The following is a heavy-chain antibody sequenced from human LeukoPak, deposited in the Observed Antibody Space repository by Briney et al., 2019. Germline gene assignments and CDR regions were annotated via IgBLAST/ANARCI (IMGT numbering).Heavy chain of an antibody. Sequence: PGGSLRLSCAASGFTFSSQGMHWVRQAPGKGLEWVAVIWYDGTNKYYADYVKGRFTISRDNSKNTLYLQMNSLRAEDTAVYYCARDLRFGGGRIDYWGQGTLVTVSS. CDR3: ARDLRFGGGRIDY. CDR2: IWYDGTNK. J-gene: IGHJ4*02. V-gene: IGHV3-33*01. D-gene: IGHD3-10*01. CDR1: GFTFSSQG.